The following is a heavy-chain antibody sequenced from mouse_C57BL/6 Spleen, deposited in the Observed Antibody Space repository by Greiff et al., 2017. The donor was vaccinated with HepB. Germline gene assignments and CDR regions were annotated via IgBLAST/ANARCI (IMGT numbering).Heavy chain of an antibody. CDR2: ISNLAYSI. CDR1: GFTFSDYG. CDR3: ARLGLADYYAMDY. J-gene: IGHJ4*01. Sequence: EVKLVESGGGLVQPGGSLKLSCAASGFTFSDYGMAWVRRAPRKGPEWVAFISNLAYSIYYADTVTGRFTISRENAKNTLYLEMSSLRSEDTAMYYCARLGLADYYAMDYWGQGTSVTVSS. V-gene: IGHV5-15*01.